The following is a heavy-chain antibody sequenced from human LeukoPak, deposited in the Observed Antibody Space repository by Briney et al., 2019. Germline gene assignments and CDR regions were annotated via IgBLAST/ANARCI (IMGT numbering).Heavy chain of an antibody. CDR2: IIPIFGTA. V-gene: IGHV1-69*13. CDR3: ASLYYYGSGSYVY. CDR1: GGTFSSYA. Sequence: ASVKVSCKASGGTFSSYAISWVRQAPGQGLEWMGGIIPIFGTANYAQKFQGRVTITADESTSTAYMELSSLRSEDTAVYYCASLYYYGSGSYVYWGQGTLVTVSS. J-gene: IGHJ4*02. D-gene: IGHD3-10*01.